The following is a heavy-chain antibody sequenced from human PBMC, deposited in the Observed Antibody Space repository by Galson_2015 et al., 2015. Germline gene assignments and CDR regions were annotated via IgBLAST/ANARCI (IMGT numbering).Heavy chain of an antibody. CDR1: GFTFSSYG. V-gene: IGHV3-33*01. CDR2: IWYDGSNK. CDR3: ARYCSSTSCSYPYYYYYGMDV. J-gene: IGHJ6*02. D-gene: IGHD2-2*01. Sequence: SLRLSCAASGFTFSSYGMHWVRQAPGKGLEWVAVIWYDGSNKYYADSVKGRFTISRDNSKNTLYLQMNSLRAEDTAVYYCARYCSSTSCSYPYYYYYGMDVWGQGTTVTVSS.